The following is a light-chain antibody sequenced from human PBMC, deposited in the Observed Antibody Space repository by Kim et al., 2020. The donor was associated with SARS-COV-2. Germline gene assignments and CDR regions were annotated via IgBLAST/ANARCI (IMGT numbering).Light chain of an antibody. CDR2: GAS. Sequence: EIVLTQSPDTLSLSPGESATLSCRASQSVSRSYLAWYQQKPGQAPRLLIYGASSRATGIPDRFSGSGSGTDFTLTISRLEPEDFAVYYCQQYSSSPYTFGQGTKLEI. V-gene: IGKV3-20*01. J-gene: IGKJ2*01. CDR1: QSVSRSY. CDR3: QQYSSSPYT.